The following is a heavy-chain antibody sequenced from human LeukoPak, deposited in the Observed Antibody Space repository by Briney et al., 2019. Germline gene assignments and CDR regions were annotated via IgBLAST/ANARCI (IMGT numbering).Heavy chain of an antibody. CDR3: ARGEDGYYFDY. CDR2: IIPILGIA. Sequence: ASVKVSCKASGGTFSSYAISWVRQAPGQGPEWMGRIIPILGIADYAQNFQGRVTITADKSTSTAYMELSSLRSEDTAVYYCARGEDGYYFDYWGQGTLVTVSS. J-gene: IGHJ4*02. CDR1: GGTFSSYA. V-gene: IGHV1-69*04. D-gene: IGHD6-25*01.